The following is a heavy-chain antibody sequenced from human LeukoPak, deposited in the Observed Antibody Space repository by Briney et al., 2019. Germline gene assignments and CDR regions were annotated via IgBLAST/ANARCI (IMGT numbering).Heavy chain of an antibody. J-gene: IGHJ6*03. V-gene: IGHV4-4*07. CDR1: GGSISSYY. CDR3: ARTVEDDNSGYALLYYYYMDV. CDR2: IYTSGST. Sequence: SETLSLTCTVSGGSISSYYWSWIRQPAGKGLEWIGRIYTSGSTNYSPSLKTRVTMSVDTSKNQLSLKLNSVTAADTAVYYCARTVEDDNSGYALLYYYYMDVWGKGTTVTISS. D-gene: IGHD3-22*01.